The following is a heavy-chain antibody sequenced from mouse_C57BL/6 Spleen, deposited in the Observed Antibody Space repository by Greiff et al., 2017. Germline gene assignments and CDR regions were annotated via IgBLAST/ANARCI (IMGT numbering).Heavy chain of an antibody. CDR1: GYTFTSYW. Sequence: QVQLQQPGAELVRPGSSVKLSCKASGYTFTSYWMHWVKQRPIQGLEWIGNIDPSDSETHYNQKFKDKATLTVDKSSSTAYMQLSSLTSEDSAVYYWARASYDYDGGVFDYWGQGTTLTVSS. V-gene: IGHV1-52*01. D-gene: IGHD2-4*01. CDR2: IDPSDSET. CDR3: ARASYDYDGGVFDY. J-gene: IGHJ2*01.